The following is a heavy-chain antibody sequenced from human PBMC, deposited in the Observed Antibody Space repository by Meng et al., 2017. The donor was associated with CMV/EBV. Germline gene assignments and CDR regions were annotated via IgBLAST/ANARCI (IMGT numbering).Heavy chain of an antibody. CDR3: ARQMRDDSSGWYAFDY. CDR1: GYSFTSYW. D-gene: IGHD6-19*01. Sequence: GESLKISCKGSGYSFTSYWIGWVRQMPGKGLEWLGIIYPGDSDTRYSPSFQGQVTISADKSISTAYLQWSSLKASDTAMYYWARQMRDDSSGWYAFDYWGQGTLVTVSS. J-gene: IGHJ4*02. V-gene: IGHV5-51*01. CDR2: IYPGDSDT.